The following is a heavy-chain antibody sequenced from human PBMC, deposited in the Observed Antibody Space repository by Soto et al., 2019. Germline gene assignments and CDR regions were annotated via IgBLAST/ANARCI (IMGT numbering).Heavy chain of an antibody. CDR3: ARDWGSYRYTFPPFDD. Sequence: EVQLVESGGGLVKPGGSLRLSCAASGFTFSSYSMNWVRQAPGKGLEWVSSISSSSSYIYYADSVKGRFTISRDNAKNLLYLQMNSLRGEDTAVYYCARDWGSYRYTFPPFDDWGQGTLVTVSS. D-gene: IGHD3-16*02. J-gene: IGHJ4*02. CDR2: ISSSSSYI. CDR1: GFTFSSYS. V-gene: IGHV3-21*01.